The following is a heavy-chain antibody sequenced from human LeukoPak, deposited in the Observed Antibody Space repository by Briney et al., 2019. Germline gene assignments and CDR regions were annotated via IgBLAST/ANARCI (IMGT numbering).Heavy chain of an antibody. D-gene: IGHD1-26*01. CDR2: MNPNSGNT. J-gene: IGHJ4*02. V-gene: IGHV1-8*01. CDR1: GYTFTSYD. CDR3: ARGLWWERPPDY. Sequence: ASVKVSCKASGYTFTSYDINWVRQATGQGLEWMGWMNPNSGNTGYAQKFQGRVTMTRNTSISTAYMELSSLRSEDTAVYYCARGLWWERPPDYWGQGTLVTVSS.